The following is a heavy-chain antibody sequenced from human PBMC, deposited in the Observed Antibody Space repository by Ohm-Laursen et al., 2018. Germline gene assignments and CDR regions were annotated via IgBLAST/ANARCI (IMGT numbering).Heavy chain of an antibody. CDR2: ISGSGDST. J-gene: IGHJ4*02. CDR3: AKDRAGVVPVARFDY. Sequence: SLRLSCAASGFTFSSNAMSWVRQAPGKGLEWVSAISGSGDSTYYVDSVKGRFTISRDNSKNTLYLRMNSLRAEDTAVYYCAKDRAGVVPVARFDYWGQGILVTVSS. CDR1: GFTFSSNA. V-gene: IGHV3-23*01. D-gene: IGHD2-2*01.